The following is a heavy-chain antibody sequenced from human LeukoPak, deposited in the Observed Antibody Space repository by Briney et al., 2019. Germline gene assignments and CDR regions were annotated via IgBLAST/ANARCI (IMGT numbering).Heavy chain of an antibody. V-gene: IGHV4-31*03. D-gene: IGHD5-24*01. CDR1: GDSISSGGYC. J-gene: IGHJ2*01. CDR3: ARGLVEMATRYFDL. CDR2: IYSSGST. Sequence: SQTLSLTCTVSGDSISSGGYCWNWFRQHPGKGLEWIGYIYSSGSTFYNPSLKSRVTVSVDTSKNQFSLKLSSVTAADTAVYYCARGLVEMATRYFDLWGRGTLVTVSS.